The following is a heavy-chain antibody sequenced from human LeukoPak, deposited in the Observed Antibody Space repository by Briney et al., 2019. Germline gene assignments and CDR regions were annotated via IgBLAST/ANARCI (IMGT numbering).Heavy chain of an antibody. CDR3: AKDGSNWQFDY. D-gene: IGHD1-20*01. CDR2: IKGIGPTT. J-gene: IGHJ4*02. CDR1: GFTFSSYA. V-gene: IGHV3-23*01. Sequence: GGSLRLSCAASGFTFSSYAMSWVRQAPGKWLEWVSTIKGIGPTTYYADSVKGRFTISRDNSKSTVYLQMNSLRADDTAVYYCAKDGSNWQFDYWGQGTLVTVSS.